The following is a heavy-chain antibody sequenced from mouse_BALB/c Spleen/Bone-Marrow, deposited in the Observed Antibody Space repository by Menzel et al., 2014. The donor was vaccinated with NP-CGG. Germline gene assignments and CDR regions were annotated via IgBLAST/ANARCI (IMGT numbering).Heavy chain of an antibody. V-gene: IGHV1-52*01. CDR3: ARSSYGQDMWLAS. J-gene: IGHJ3*01. CDR1: GYTFTSYW. Sequence: QVQLQQSGAELVRPGASVKLSCKASGYTFTSYWMNWVKQRPEQGLEGIGRIDPYDSETHYNQKFKDKAILTVDKSSSKAILQLSCLTTVPVAIYNCARSSYGQDMWLASWGPGTLVTDS. CDR2: IDPYDSET. D-gene: IGHD1-1*02.